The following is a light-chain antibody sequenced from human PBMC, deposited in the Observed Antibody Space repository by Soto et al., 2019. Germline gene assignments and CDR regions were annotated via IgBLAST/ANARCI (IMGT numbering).Light chain of an antibody. CDR2: GSS. CDR3: QQYGGSPIT. V-gene: IGKV3-20*01. CDR1: QTFSTSY. Sequence: ELVLTQSPGTLSLSPGERATLSCRASQTFSTSYLAWYQQKPGQAPRLLIYGSSSRATGIPDRFSGPGSRTDFTLTISRLEPEDFAVYYCQQYGGSPITFGQGTRLEIK. J-gene: IGKJ5*01.